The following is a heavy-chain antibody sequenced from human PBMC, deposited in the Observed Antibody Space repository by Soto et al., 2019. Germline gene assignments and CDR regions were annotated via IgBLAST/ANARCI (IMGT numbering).Heavy chain of an antibody. CDR3: ARDSRTYYYGSGSYSPMGFYDY. CDR1: GGTFSSYA. V-gene: IGHV1-69*13. CDR2: IIPIFGTA. J-gene: IGHJ4*02. Sequence: SVKVSCKGFGGTFSSYAISWVRQAPGPGLEWMGGIIPIFGTANYAQKFQGRVTITADESTSTAYIELSSLRSEDTAVYYCARDSRTYYYGSGSYSPMGFYDYWGQGTLVTVSS. D-gene: IGHD3-10*01.